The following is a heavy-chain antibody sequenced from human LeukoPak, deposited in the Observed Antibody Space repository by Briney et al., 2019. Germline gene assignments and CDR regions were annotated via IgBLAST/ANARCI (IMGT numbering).Heavy chain of an antibody. CDR3: ARVTSGYNYGFDY. J-gene: IGHJ4*02. CDR2: IYYSGST. D-gene: IGHD5-18*01. V-gene: IGHV4-31*11. CDR1: GGSISSGGYY. Sequence: KASETLSLTCAVSGGSISSGGYYWSWIRQHPGKGLEWIGYIYYSGSTYYNPSLRSRVTISVDTSKNQFSLNLSSVTAADTAVYYCARVTSGYNYGFDYWGQGTLVTVSS.